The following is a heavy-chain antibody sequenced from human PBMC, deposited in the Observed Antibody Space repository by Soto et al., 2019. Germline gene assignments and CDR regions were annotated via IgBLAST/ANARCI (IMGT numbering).Heavy chain of an antibody. CDR1: GYTFTSYD. CDR2: MNPNSGNT. J-gene: IGHJ6*02. Sequence: ASVKVSCKASGYTFTSYDINWVRQATGQGLEWMGWMNPNSGNTGYAQKFQGRVTMTRNTSISTAYMELSCLRSEDTAVYYCARIGYDFWSGYYSNYYYYGMDVWGQGTTVTVSS. CDR3: ARIGYDFWSGYYSNYYYYGMDV. D-gene: IGHD3-3*01. V-gene: IGHV1-8*01.